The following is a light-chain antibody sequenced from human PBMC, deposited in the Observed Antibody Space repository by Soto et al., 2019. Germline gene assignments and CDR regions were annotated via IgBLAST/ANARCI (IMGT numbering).Light chain of an antibody. V-gene: IGKV1-9*01. CDR1: QGISSY. J-gene: IGKJ1*01. CDR3: RQLKT. CDR2: AAS. Sequence: IQLTQSPSSLSASVGARVTITCRASQGISSYLAWYQQKPGKAPKLLIYAASTLQSGVPSRFSGSGSGTDFTLTIRGLQPEDFETYYCRQLKTFGQGPKVQIK.